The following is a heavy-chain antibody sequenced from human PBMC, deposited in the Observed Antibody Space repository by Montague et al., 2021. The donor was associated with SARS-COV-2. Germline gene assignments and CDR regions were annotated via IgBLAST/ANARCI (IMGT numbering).Heavy chain of an antibody. CDR3: ARERWAVGVSFDY. CDR2: TYYRSRWSN. D-gene: IGHD1-26*01. Sequence: ATWPWLRQSPSRGLEWLGRTYYRSRWSNDYAVSVRSRIIINPDTSTNQFSLQLSSVTPEDAAVYFCARERWAVGVSFDYWGQGTLVTVSS. CDR1: AT. J-gene: IGHJ4*02. V-gene: IGHV6-1*01.